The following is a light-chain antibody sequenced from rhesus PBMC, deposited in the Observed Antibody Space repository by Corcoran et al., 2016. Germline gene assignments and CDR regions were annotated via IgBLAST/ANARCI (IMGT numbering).Light chain of an antibody. CDR2: EAS. J-gene: IGKJ2*01. V-gene: IGKV1-25*01. CDR3: QHYYSTPYS. CDR1: QGITND. Sequence: DIQMTQSPSSLSASVGDRVTITCRASQGITNDLAWYQQKPGETPKLRIDEASSLQSGIPSRFSGIGSGTDFTLTISSLQSEDFATYYCQHYYSTPYSFGQGTKVEIK.